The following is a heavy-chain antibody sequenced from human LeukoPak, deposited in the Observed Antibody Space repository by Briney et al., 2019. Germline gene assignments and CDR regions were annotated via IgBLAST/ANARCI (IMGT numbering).Heavy chain of an antibody. J-gene: IGHJ4*02. D-gene: IGHD3-22*01. CDR3: AKASNYYDRSGYRGELAY. CDR1: GCTFSSYG. CDR2: ISGSGGST. Sequence: GGSLRLSCAASGCTFSSYGMSWVRQAPGKGLEWVSAISGSGGSTYYADSVERRFTISRDNSKTTLYLQITTLRAEDTAVYSCAKASNYYDRSGYRGELAYWGQGTLVTVSS. V-gene: IGHV3-23*01.